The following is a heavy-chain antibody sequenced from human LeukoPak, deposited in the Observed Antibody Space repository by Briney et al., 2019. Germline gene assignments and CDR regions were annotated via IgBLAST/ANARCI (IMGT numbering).Heavy chain of an antibody. Sequence: SQTLSLTCAISGDSVSTNSAAWNWIRQSPSRGLEWLGRTYYRSRWYNDYAVSVKSRITINPDTSQNQFSLQLNSVTPEDTAVYFCARLLVGVITTHSGDCWGQGTLVTVSS. V-gene: IGHV6-1*01. CDR1: GDSVSTNSAA. CDR2: TYYRSRWYN. D-gene: IGHD3-22*01. J-gene: IGHJ4*02. CDR3: ARLLVGVITTHSGDC.